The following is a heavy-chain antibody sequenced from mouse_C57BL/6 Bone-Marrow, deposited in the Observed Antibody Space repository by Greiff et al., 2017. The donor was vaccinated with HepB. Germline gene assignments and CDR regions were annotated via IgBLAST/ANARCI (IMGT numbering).Heavy chain of an antibody. CDR3: ARDPFGYDGPRAMDY. CDR2: IYPGSGST. Sequence: QVQLQQSGAELVKPGASVKMSCKASGYTFTSYWITWVKQRPGQGLEWIGDIYPGSGSTNYNEKFKSKATLTVDTSSSTAYMQLSSLTSEDSAVYYCARDPFGYDGPRAMDYWGQGTSVTVSS. D-gene: IGHD2-2*01. CDR1: GYTFTSYW. V-gene: IGHV1-55*01. J-gene: IGHJ4*01.